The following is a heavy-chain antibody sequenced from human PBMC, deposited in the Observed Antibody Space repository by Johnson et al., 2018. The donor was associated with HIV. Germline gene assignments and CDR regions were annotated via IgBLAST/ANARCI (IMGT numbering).Heavy chain of an antibody. J-gene: IGHJ3*02. CDR1: GFTFSSYA. D-gene: IGHD3-3*01. Sequence: QVQLVESGGGVVQPGRSLRLSCAASGFTFSSYAMHWVRQAPGKGLEWVAVMSYDGSSKYYADSVQGRFTISRDNSRNTLYLQVNSLRAEDTAVYYCARDQAIFGVVLASDAFDIWGQGTMVTVSS. CDR2: MSYDGSSK. V-gene: IGHV3-30*04. CDR3: ARDQAIFGVVLASDAFDI.